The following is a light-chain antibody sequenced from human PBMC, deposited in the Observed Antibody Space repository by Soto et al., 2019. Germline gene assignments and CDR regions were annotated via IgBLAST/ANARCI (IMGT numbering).Light chain of an antibody. J-gene: IGLJ1*01. Sequence: QSVLTQPPSVSGAPGQRVTISCTVSSSNIGETYDVHWYQQLPGTAPKLLIYANTNRPSGVPDRFSGSKSGTSASLAITGLPAEVEADYHGQSYDSSRSGDGFGNGAKVTVL. V-gene: IGLV1-40*01. CDR3: QSYDSSRSGDG. CDR2: ANT. CDR1: SSNIGETYD.